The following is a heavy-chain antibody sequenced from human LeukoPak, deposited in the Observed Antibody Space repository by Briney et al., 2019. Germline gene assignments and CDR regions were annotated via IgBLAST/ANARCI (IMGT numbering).Heavy chain of an antibody. Sequence: ASVKVSCKASGGTFSSCAISWVRQAPGQGLEWMGGIIPIFGTANYAQKFQGRVTITADKSTSTAYMELSSLRSEDTAVYYCARAVDIVVVPAAYPYYYYGMDVWGKGTTVTVSS. V-gene: IGHV1-69*06. CDR2: IIPIFGTA. CDR3: ARAVDIVVVPAAYPYYYYGMDV. J-gene: IGHJ6*04. CDR1: GGTFSSCA. D-gene: IGHD2-2*01.